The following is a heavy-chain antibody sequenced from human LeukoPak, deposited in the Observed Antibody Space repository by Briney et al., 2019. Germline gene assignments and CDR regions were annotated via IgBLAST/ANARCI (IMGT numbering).Heavy chain of an antibody. CDR3: ARRFHLGVRGVIIYPPRDPNFDY. D-gene: IGHD3-10*01. Sequence: SETLSLTCAVYGGSLSGYYWNWIRQSPGKGLEWIGEIDHGGSTYYNPSPKSRVIMSVDTSKNQFSLRVTSEAAADTAMYYCARRFHLGVRGVIIYPPRDPNFDYWGQGTPVTVSS. CDR1: GGSLSGYY. CDR2: IDHGGST. J-gene: IGHJ4*02. V-gene: IGHV4-34*01.